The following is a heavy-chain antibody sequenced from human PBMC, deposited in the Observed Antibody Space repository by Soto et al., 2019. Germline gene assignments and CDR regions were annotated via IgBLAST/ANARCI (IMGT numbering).Heavy chain of an antibody. J-gene: IGHJ4*02. CDR1: GFTFSGYG. V-gene: IGHV3-23*01. CDR2: ISRGEGSP. Sequence: GGPLSLSCAASGFTFSGYGMHWVRQAPGKGLEWVSSISRGEGSPYYADSVKGRFTISRDNSQNTLYLLMNSLRAEGTAVYYCAKNYFFDSWGQGAPVTVSS. CDR3: AKNYFFDS.